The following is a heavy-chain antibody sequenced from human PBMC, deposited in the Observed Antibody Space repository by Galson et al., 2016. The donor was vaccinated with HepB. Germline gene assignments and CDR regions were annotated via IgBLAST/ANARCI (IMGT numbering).Heavy chain of an antibody. CDR3: ARDPGEGDGGNWGAFDL. CDR1: GFTFSSYG. V-gene: IGHV3-30*03. D-gene: IGHD4-23*01. CDR2: ISYDGSLK. Sequence: SLRLSCAASGFTFSSYGMHWARQAPGKGLEWVASISYDGSLKYYADSVKGRFTISRDNSKNTLYLQMNSLRVEDTAVYYCARDPGEGDGGNWGAFDLWGQGTVVTVSS. J-gene: IGHJ3*01.